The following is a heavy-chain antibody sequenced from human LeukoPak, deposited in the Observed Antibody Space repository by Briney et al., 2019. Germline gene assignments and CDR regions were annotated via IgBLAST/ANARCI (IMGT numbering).Heavy chain of an antibody. CDR1: GGSISSYY. D-gene: IGHD3-3*01. J-gene: IGHJ4*02. CDR2: IYYSGST. CDR3: ASGYYTSFDY. Sequence: SETLSLTCTVSGGSISSYYWSWIRQPPGKGLEWIGYIYYSGSTNYNPSLKSRVTISVDTSKNQFSLKLSSVTAADTAVYYCASGYYTSFDYWGQGTLVTVSP. V-gene: IGHV4-59*01.